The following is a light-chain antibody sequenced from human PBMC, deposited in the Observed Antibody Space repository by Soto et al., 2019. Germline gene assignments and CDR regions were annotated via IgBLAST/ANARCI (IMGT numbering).Light chain of an antibody. V-gene: IGKV3-20*01. CDR1: QNISSRY. Sequence: MVLTHSPGPMSLSPGERATLSCRASQNISSRYLAWYQHRRGQAPRLLIFGASGRATGIPDRFSGSGSGTDFTLSIGSLGPEEFAVYFCQHYETFGQGTKVDI. CDR2: GAS. CDR3: QHYET. J-gene: IGKJ1*01.